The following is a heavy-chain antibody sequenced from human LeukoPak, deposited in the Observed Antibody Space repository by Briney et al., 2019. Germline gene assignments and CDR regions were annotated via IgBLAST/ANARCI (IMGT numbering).Heavy chain of an antibody. V-gene: IGHV4-61*02. CDR3: ARDWGFQWLDP. CDR1: GGSINSGSYY. CDR2: IYTSGST. J-gene: IGHJ5*02. D-gene: IGHD3-16*01. Sequence: SETLSLTCTVSGGSINSGSYYWSWTRQPAGKGREWIGRIYTSGSTNYNPSLESRLTISADTSKNQFSLKVRSVTAADTAVYYCARDWGFQWLDPWGQGTLVTVSS.